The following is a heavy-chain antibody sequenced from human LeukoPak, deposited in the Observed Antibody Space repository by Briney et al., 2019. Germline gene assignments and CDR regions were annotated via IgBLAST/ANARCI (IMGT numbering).Heavy chain of an antibody. CDR2: INPNSGGT. J-gene: IGHJ3*02. D-gene: IGHD2-15*01. V-gene: IGHV1-2*02. Sequence: ASVKVSCKASGYTFTSYYMHWVRQAPGQGLEWMGWINPNSGGTNYAQKFQSRVTMTRDTSISTAYMELSRLRSDDTAVYYCASSCYSCRYAFDIWGQGTMVTVSS. CDR3: ASSCYSCRYAFDI. CDR1: GYTFTSYY.